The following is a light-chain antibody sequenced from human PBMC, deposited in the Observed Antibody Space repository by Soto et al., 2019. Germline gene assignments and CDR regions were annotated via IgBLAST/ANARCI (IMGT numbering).Light chain of an antibody. V-gene: IGLV2-8*01. J-gene: IGLJ1*01. Sequence: QSALTQPASLSGSPGQSITISCTRTISYIGAYDYVSWFQQHQGKATKLMISEFNNRPSLVPDRFSGSKSGKKASMTVSGLQAEDEADYYCCSYAGSNNFVFGTGTKVTDL. CDR3: CSYAGSNNFV. CDR2: EFN. CDR1: ISYIGAYDY.